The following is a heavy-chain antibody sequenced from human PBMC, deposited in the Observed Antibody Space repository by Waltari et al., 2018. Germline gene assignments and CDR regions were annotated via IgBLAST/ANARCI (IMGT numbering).Heavy chain of an antibody. CDR3: ARLPRGSVIIGAFDI. D-gene: IGHD3-22*01. CDR1: GDSIRSHF. Sequence: VQLQESGPGLVKPSETLSLRCNVSGDSIRSHFWSWIRQAPGKGMEWIGHMYFSGTKDYNPSLKSRVAISIDTSKNHFSLNLSSVTAADPAIYYCARLPRGSVIIGAFDIWGQGTQVTVSS. CDR2: MYFSGTK. V-gene: IGHV4-59*11. J-gene: IGHJ3*02.